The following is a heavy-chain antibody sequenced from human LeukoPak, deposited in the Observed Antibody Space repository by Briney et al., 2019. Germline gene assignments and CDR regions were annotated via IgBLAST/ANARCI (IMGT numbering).Heavy chain of an antibody. V-gene: IGHV3-53*01. CDR2: IYRGGST. J-gene: IGHJ4*02. CDR1: WFTVSSNY. CDR3: ARDQYDTWSRRGNFAS. D-gene: IGHD3/OR15-3a*01. Sequence: AGGSLRLSCAASWFTVSSNYMSWVRQAPGRGLEGVAVIYRGGSTYYADSVKGRFTISRDNSKNTLYLQMNSLRAEDTAVFYCARDQYDTWSRRGNFASWGQGTLVSVSS.